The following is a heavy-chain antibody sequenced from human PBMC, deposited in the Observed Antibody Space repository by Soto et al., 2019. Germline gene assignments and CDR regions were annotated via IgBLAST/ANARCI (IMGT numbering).Heavy chain of an antibody. D-gene: IGHD1-1*01. CDR1: GYTFTSYG. Sequence: ASVKVSCKASGYTFTSYGISWVRQAPGQGLEWMGWISAYNGNTNYAQKLQGRVTMTTDTSTSTANMELRSLRTDDTAEYYYEPSTPTAPSPTKFFQHWGQGTLVTVSS. V-gene: IGHV1-18*01. J-gene: IGHJ1*01. CDR3: EPSTPTAPSPTKFFQH. CDR2: ISAYNGNT.